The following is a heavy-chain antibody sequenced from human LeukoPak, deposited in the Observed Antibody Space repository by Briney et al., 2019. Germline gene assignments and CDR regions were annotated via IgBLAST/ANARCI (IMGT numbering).Heavy chain of an antibody. V-gene: IGHV4-38-2*02. D-gene: IGHD5-24*01. CDR3: ARDDSRDGSNYNYYGTDV. CDR1: AYSISSGYY. Sequence: SETLSLTCIVSAYSISSGYYWGWIRQPPGKGLEWIGSTHHSGSAVYNPSLKSRVTISVDTSKNQFSLKLSSVTAADTAVYYCARDDSRDGSNYNYYGTDVWGQGTTVTVSS. CDR2: THHSGSA. J-gene: IGHJ6*02.